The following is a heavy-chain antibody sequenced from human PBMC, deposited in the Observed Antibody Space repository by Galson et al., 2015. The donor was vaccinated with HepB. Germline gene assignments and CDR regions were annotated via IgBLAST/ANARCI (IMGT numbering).Heavy chain of an antibody. V-gene: IGHV3-23*01. Sequence: SLRLSCAASGFTFSSYAMSWVRQAPGKGLEWLSGISGSGDATYYADSVKGRFTISRDNSKSTLYLQMNSLRAEDTAIYYCAKDLDSGWYRELGYWGQGTLVTVSS. D-gene: IGHD6-19*01. J-gene: IGHJ4*02. CDR1: GFTFSSYA. CDR3: AKDLDSGWYRELGY. CDR2: ISGSGDAT.